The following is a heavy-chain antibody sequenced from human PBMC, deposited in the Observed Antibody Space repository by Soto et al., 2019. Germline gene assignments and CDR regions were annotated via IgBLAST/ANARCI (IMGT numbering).Heavy chain of an antibody. V-gene: IGHV1-18*01. CDR1: GYTFTSYG. CDR2: ISAYNGNT. Sequence: GASVKVSCKASGYTFTSYGISWVRQAPGRGLEWMGWISAYNGNTNYAQKLQGRVTMTTDTSTSTAYMELRSLRSDDTAVYYCARDRGYSSGWRQGHYFDYWGQGTLVTVSS. CDR3: ARDRGYSSGWRQGHYFDY. J-gene: IGHJ4*02. D-gene: IGHD6-19*01.